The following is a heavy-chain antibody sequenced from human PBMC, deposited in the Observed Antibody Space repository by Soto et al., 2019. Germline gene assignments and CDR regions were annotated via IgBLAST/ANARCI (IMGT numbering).Heavy chain of an antibody. CDR1: GGSVSSGSYY. Sequence: SETLSLTCTVSGGSVSSGSYYRSWIRQPPGKGLEWIGYIYYSGSTNYNPSLKSRVTMSVDTSKNLFSLKLSSVTAADTAVYYCARGYHQLPDLDYWGQGTLVTVSS. J-gene: IGHJ4*02. CDR2: IYYSGST. V-gene: IGHV4-61*03. CDR3: ARGYHQLPDLDY. D-gene: IGHD2-2*01.